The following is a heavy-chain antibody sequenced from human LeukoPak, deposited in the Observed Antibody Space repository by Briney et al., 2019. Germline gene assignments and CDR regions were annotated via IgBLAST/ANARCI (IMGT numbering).Heavy chain of an antibody. J-gene: IGHJ4*02. CDR1: GFTFSSYA. D-gene: IGHD3-22*01. CDR2: ISGSGGST. Sequence: PGGSLRLSCAASGFTFSSYAMSWVRQAPGKGLEWVSAISGSGGSTYYADSVKGRFTISRDNSKNTLYLQMNSLRAEDTAVYYCAKVKYYYDSSGQGPFDYWGQGTLVTVSS. CDR3: AKVKYYYDSSGQGPFDY. V-gene: IGHV3-23*01.